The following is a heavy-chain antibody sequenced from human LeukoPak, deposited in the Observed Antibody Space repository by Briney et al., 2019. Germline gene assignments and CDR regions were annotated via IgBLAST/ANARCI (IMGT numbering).Heavy chain of an antibody. Sequence: PGGSLRLSCAASGFTFRSNYMSWVRQAPGKGLEWVSVIYSGGSTYYADSVKGRFTISRDNSKNTLYLQMNSLRAEDTAVYYCARHPNLGYCSGGSCYTRYDFDYWGQGTLVTVSS. CDR1: GFTFRSNY. V-gene: IGHV3-53*01. CDR2: IYSGGST. D-gene: IGHD2-15*01. CDR3: ARHPNLGYCSGGSCYTRYDFDY. J-gene: IGHJ4*02.